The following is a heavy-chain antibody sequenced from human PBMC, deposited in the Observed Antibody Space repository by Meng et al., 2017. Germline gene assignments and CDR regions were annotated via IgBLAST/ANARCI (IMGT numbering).Heavy chain of an antibody. Sequence: QAWLLSCGAEVKQPGATVTVSCKASGYPFSSYYMHWVRQAPGQGLEWMGIINPSGGSTSYAQKFQGRVTMTRDTSTSTVYMELSSLRSEDTAVYYCASSSGWGDPVYDYWGQGTLVTVSS. D-gene: IGHD2-21*01. CDR1: GYPFSSYY. CDR2: INPSGGST. CDR3: ASSSGWGDPVYDY. J-gene: IGHJ4*02. V-gene: IGHV1-46*01.